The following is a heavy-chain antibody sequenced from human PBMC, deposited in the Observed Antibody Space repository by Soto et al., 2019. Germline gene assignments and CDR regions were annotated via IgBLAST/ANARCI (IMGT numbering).Heavy chain of an antibody. V-gene: IGHV3-53*01. CDR1: GFTVSSNY. Sequence: GSLTLSCAGSGFTVSSNYMSPVRQAPGKGLEWVSVIYSGGSTYYADSVKGRFTISRDNSKNTLYLQMNSLRAEDTAVYYCARNYDSTAGGAFDIWGQGTMVTVSS. D-gene: IGHD3-22*01. J-gene: IGHJ3*02. CDR3: ARNYDSTAGGAFDI. CDR2: IYSGGST.